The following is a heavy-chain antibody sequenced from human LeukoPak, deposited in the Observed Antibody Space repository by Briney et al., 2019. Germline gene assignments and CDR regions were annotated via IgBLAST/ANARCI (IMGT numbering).Heavy chain of an antibody. V-gene: IGHV3-23*01. CDR2: IGGSGGGT. D-gene: IGHD4-17*01. J-gene: IGHJ6*02. CDR1: GFTFSNYA. Sequence: GGPLRLSCAASGFTFSNYAMSWVRQAPGKGLEWVSDIGGSGGGTYYADSVKGRFTISRDSFKNTLYLQMNSLTPEDTALYYCAKDLYGSYAKDVWGQGTTVTVSS. CDR3: AKDLYGSYAKDV.